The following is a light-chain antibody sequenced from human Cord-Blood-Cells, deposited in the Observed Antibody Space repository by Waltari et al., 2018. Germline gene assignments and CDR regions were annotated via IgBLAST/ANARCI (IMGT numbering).Light chain of an antibody. CDR3: QSYDSSLSGSV. CDR2: GNS. J-gene: IGLJ3*02. Sequence: QSVLTQPPSVSGAPGQRVTISCTGSSSNIGAGYDVHWYQQLPGTAPKLLIHGNSNRPSGVPDRFSGSTSGTSASLAITGLQAEDEADYYCQSYDSSLSGSVFGGGTKLTVL. CDR1: SSNIGAGYD. V-gene: IGLV1-40*01.